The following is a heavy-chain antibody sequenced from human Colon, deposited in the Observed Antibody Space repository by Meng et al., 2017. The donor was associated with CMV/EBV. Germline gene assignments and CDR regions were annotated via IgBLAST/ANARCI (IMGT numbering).Heavy chain of an antibody. CDR2: IKQDGSET. Sequence: GESLKSPCTASGFTFSTYYMNWVRQAPGKGLEWVVNIKQDGSETHYVDSVKGRFTVSRDNAKNSVYLQMNNLGAEDTAVYYCTRLGGSKPFDYWGQGTLVTVSS. CDR1: GFTFSTYY. J-gene: IGHJ4*02. D-gene: IGHD3-16*01. V-gene: IGHV3-7*01. CDR3: TRLGGSKPFDY.